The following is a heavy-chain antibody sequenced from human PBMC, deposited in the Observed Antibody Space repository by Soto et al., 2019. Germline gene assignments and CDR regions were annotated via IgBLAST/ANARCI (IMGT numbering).Heavy chain of an antibody. Sequence: ASVKVSCKASGYTFTSYGISWVRQAPGQGLEWMGWISAYNGNTNYAQKLQGRVTMTTDTSTSTAYMELRSLRSDDTAVYYCATYDCVWGSYRYGAFDIWGQGTMVTVSS. CDR3: ATYDCVWGSYRYGAFDI. J-gene: IGHJ3*02. V-gene: IGHV1-18*01. CDR2: ISAYNGNT. CDR1: GYTFTSYG. D-gene: IGHD3-16*02.